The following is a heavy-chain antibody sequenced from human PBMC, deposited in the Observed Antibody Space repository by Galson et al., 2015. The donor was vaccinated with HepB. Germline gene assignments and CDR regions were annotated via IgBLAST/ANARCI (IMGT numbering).Heavy chain of an antibody. J-gene: IGHJ6*02. Sequence: SVKVSCKASGFTFTSSAMQWVRQARGQRLEWIGWIVVGSGNTNYAQKFQERVTITRDMSTSTAYMEMSSLRSEDTAIYYCAADPHAYDYYYGMDVWGQGTTVTVSS. CDR1: GFTFTSSA. CDR3: AADPHAYDYYYGMDV. V-gene: IGHV1-58*02. CDR2: IVVGSGNT.